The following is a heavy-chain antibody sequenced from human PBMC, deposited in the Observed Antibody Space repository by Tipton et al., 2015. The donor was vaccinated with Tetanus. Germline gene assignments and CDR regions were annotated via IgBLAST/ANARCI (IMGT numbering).Heavy chain of an antibody. V-gene: IGHV4-59*01. CDR2: ISYRGST. D-gene: IGHD6-13*01. CDR3: AREVEAAGYDY. J-gene: IGHJ4*02. Sequence: TLSLTCAVSGGSISSYYWSWIRQPPGKGLEWIGYISYRGSTNYNPSLKSRVTISVDTSRNQFSLRLRSVTAADTAVYYCAREVEAAGYDYWGQGTLVPVSS. CDR1: GGSISSYY.